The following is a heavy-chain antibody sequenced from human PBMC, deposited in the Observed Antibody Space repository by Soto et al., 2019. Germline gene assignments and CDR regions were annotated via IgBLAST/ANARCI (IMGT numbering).Heavy chain of an antibody. CDR2: ISYDGSNK. J-gene: IGHJ4*02. D-gene: IGHD3-22*01. CDR3: AKGPREAYYYDSSGYYFDY. CDR1: GFTFSSYG. V-gene: IGHV3-30*18. Sequence: GGSLRLSCAASGFTFSSYGMHWVRQAPGQGLERVAVISYDGSNKYYADSVKGRFTISRDNSKNKLYLQMNSLRAEDTAVYYCAKGPREAYYYDSSGYYFDYWGQGT.